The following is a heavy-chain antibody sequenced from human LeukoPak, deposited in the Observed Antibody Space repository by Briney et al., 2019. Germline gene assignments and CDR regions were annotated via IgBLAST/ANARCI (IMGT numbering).Heavy chain of an antibody. CDR3: ARDRPPNYYDSSGYYPGLDY. D-gene: IGHD3-22*01. CDR1: GGTFSSYA. CDR2: IIPIFGTA. Sequence: ASVKVSCKASGGTFSSYAISWVRQAPGQGLEWMGGIIPIFGTANYAQKFQGRVTITADESTSTAHMELSSLRSEDTAVYYCARDRPPNYYDSSGYYPGLDYWGQGTLVTVSS. J-gene: IGHJ4*02. V-gene: IGHV1-69*01.